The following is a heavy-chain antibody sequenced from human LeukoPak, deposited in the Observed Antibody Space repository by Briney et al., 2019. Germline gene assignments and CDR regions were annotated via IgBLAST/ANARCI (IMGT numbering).Heavy chain of an antibody. CDR3: AKWDNRVAGNFDY. D-gene: IGHD6-19*01. CDR2: ISGSGGST. J-gene: IGHJ4*02. CDR1: GFTFSSYA. V-gene: IGHV3-23*01. Sequence: HSGGSLRLSCAASGFTFSSYAMSWVRQAPGKGLGWVSAISGSGGSTYYADSVKGRFTISRDNSKNTLYLQMNSLRAEDTAVYYCAKWDNRVAGNFDYWGQGTLVTVSS.